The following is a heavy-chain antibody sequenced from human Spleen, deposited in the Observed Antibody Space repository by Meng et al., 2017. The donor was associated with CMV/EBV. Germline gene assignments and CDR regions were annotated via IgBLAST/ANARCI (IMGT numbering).Heavy chain of an antibody. J-gene: IGHJ5*02. CDR2: IHHSGNT. CDR1: GGSISSYY. D-gene: IGHD2-2*01. Sequence: GSLRLSCTVSGGSISSYYWGWIRQPPGKGLEWIGSIHHSGNTYYNPSLKSRVTISVDTSKNQFSLELNSVVAADTAVYYCARERHGYCSSTSCLNWFDPWGQGALVTVSS. CDR3: ARERHGYCSSTSCLNWFDP. V-gene: IGHV4-38-2*02.